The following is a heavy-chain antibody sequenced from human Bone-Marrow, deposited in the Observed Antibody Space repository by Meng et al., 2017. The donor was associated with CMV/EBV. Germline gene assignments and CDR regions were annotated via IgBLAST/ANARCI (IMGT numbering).Heavy chain of an antibody. Sequence: SVKVSCKASGGTFSSYAISWVRQAPGQGLEWMGGIIPILGIANYAQKFQGRVTITADKSTSTAYMELSSLRSEDTAVYYCASSSLLWFGESPHYYYGMAVWGPGNTVNVSS. V-gene: IGHV1-69*10. CDR1: GGTFSSYA. CDR2: IIPILGIA. J-gene: IGHJ6*02. D-gene: IGHD3-10*01. CDR3: ASSSLLWFGESPHYYYGMAV.